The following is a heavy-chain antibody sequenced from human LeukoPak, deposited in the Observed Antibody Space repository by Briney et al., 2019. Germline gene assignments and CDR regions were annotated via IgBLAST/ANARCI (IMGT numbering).Heavy chain of an antibody. CDR2: ISGSGGSS. V-gene: IGHV3-23*01. CDR3: ARDTGLWFGELFNY. D-gene: IGHD3-10*01. Sequence: PGGSLRLSCAASGFPFSSYGMSWVRQAPGKGREWVSVISGSGGSSHYADSVKGRFTISRDNSKNTLYLQMNSLRVDDTAVYYCARDTGLWFGELFNYWGQGTLVTVSS. J-gene: IGHJ4*02. CDR1: GFPFSSYG.